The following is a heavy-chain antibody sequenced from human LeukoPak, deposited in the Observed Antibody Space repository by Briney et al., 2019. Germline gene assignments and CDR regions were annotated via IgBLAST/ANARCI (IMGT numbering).Heavy chain of an antibody. J-gene: IGHJ6*03. D-gene: IGHD6-19*01. CDR2: MNPNSGNT. CDR1: GYTFTSYD. V-gene: IGHV1-8*01. CDR3: ARGPPGGAVAGERGYYYYYMDV. Sequence: GASVKVSCKASGYTFTSYDINWVRQATGQGLDWMGWMNPNSGNTGYAQKFQDRVTMTRNTSISTAYMELSSLRSEETAVYYCARGPPGGAVAGERGYYYYYMDVWGKGTTVTVSS.